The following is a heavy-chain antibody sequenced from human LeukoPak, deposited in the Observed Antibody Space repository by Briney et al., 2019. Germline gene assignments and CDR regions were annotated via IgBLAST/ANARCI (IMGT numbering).Heavy chain of an antibody. CDR1: GFTFSSYA. CDR2: ISYDGSNK. Sequence: QTGGSLRLSCAASGFTFSSYAMHWVRQAPGKGLEWVAVISYDGSNKYYADSVKGRFTISRDNSKNTLYLQMNSLRAEDTAVYYCARDVYSSGPYYFEYWGQGTLVTVSS. D-gene: IGHD3-22*01. V-gene: IGHV3-30-3*01. J-gene: IGHJ4*02. CDR3: ARDVYSSGPYYFEY.